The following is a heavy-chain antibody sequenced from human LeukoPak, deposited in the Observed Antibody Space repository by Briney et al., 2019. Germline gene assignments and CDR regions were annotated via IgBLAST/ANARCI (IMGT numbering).Heavy chain of an antibody. CDR2: IIPILGIA. Sequence: SVKVSCKASGGTFSSYAISWVRQAPGQGLEWMGRIIPILGIANYAQKFQGRVTITADKSTSTAYMELSSLRSEDTAVYYCARMESIAAASGMDVWGQGTTVTVSS. J-gene: IGHJ6*02. D-gene: IGHD6-13*01. CDR3: ARMESIAAASGMDV. V-gene: IGHV1-69*04. CDR1: GGTFSSYA.